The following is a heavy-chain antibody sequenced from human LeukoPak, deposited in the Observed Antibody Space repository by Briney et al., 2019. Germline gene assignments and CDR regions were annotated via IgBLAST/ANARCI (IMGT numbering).Heavy chain of an antibody. Sequence: GGSLRLSCGASGTTFSSNYMSWIRQAPGKGLEWVSVIYRGGSTYYADSVKGRFTISRDNSKDAPSLQMNSLGARGTAVYYCAMCETAGTTCPYYLDYWGQGTLVTVSS. V-gene: IGHV3-53*01. CDR1: GTTFSSNY. CDR2: IYRGGST. J-gene: IGHJ4*02. CDR3: AMCETAGTTCPYYLDY. D-gene: IGHD3-10*01.